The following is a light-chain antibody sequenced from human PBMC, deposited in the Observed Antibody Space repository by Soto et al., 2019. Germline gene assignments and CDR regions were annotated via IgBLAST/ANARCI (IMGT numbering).Light chain of an antibody. CDR3: QQYDNAPFT. CDR2: GAS. V-gene: IGKV3-15*01. J-gene: IGKJ3*01. Sequence: EIVMTQSPATLSVSPGERATLSCRASQSVSSNLAWYQQKPGQAPRLLIYGASTRATGIPARFSGSGSGTEFTLTITSLQSEDFAVYFCQQYDNAPFTFGPGTRVGIK. CDR1: QSVSSN.